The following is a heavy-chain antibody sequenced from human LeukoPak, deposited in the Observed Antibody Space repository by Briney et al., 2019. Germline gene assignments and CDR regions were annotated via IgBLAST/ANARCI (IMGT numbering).Heavy chain of an antibody. V-gene: IGHV4-59*01. Sequence: SETLSLTCTVSGGSISSYYWSWIRQPPGKGLEWIGYIYYSGSTNYNPSLKSRVTISADTSKNQFSLKLSSVTAADTAVYYCARMLEYYYYMDVWGKGTTVTVSS. CDR2: IYYSGST. D-gene: IGHD3-3*01. J-gene: IGHJ6*03. CDR1: GGSISSYY. CDR3: ARMLEYYYYMDV.